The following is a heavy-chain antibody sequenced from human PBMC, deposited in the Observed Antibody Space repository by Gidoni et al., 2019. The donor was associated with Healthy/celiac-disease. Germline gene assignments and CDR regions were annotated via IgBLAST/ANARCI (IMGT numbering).Heavy chain of an antibody. D-gene: IGHD3-3*01. J-gene: IGHJ6*03. Sequence: QVQLVESGGGVVQPGRSLRLSCAASGFTFSSYGRHWVRQAPGKGLEWVAVISYDGSNKYYADSVKGRFTISRDNSKNTLYLQMNSLRAEDTAVYYCAKEYYDFWSGYYGHYMDVWGKGTTVTVSS. V-gene: IGHV3-30*18. CDR2: ISYDGSNK. CDR3: AKEYYDFWSGYYGHYMDV. CDR1: GFTFSSYG.